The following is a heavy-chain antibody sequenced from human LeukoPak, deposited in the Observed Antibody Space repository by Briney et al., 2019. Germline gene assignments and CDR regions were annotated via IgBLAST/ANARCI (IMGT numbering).Heavy chain of an antibody. CDR3: ETVAYDYVWGSSQGDQ. D-gene: IGHD3-16*01. J-gene: IGHJ5*02. V-gene: IGHV1-69*13. Sequence: EASVKVSCKASGGTFSSYAISWVRQAPGQGLEWMGGINPIIDTANYAQRFQGRVTTTPDESTRTAYMELSSLSSEDTAMYYCETVAYDYVWGSSQGDQWGQGTLVIVSS. CDR1: GGTFSSYA. CDR2: INPIIDTA.